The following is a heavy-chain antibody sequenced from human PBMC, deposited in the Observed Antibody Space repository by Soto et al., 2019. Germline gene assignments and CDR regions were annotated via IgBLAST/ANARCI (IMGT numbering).Heavy chain of an antibody. Sequence: TVSSNYMSWVRQSPGKGLEWVSVIYSGGSTYYADSLKGRITISVDTSKNQFSLTLNSVTAADTAVYYCVLADDRTGYGRYEFWGQGTLVTVS. CDR3: VLADDRTGYGRYEF. V-gene: IGHV3-53*01. CDR1: TVSSNY. CDR2: IYSGGST. D-gene: IGHD3-22*01. J-gene: IGHJ4*02.